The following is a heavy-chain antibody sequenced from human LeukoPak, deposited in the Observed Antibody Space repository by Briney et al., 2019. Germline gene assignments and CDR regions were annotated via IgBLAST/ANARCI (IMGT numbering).Heavy chain of an antibody. Sequence: GVSLRLSCAASEFTFSDYYMSWIRQAPGKGLEWVSYISSGSSTIYYADSVKGRFTITRDNAKNSLSLQMNSLRAEDTAVYYCARDRGYGSGAFDIWGQGTTVTVSS. V-gene: IGHV3-11*01. CDR1: EFTFSDYY. J-gene: IGHJ3*02. D-gene: IGHD5-12*01. CDR3: ARDRGYGSGAFDI. CDR2: ISSGSSTI.